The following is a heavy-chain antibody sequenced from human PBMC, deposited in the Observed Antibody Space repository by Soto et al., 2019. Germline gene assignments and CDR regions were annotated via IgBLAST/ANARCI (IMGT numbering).Heavy chain of an antibody. CDR1: GFIFSSYD. D-gene: IGHD3-16*01. CDR3: ASDQSFGYYYGMEV. J-gene: IGHJ6*02. Sequence: QVQLVESGGGVVQPGRSLRLSCTASGFIFSSYDMHWVRQAPGKGLEGVAIISYAGRNEHYADSVKGRFTISRDNSANTEYPQMNSLRGEDKALYYCASDQSFGYYYGMEVWGQWTTVTVSS. V-gene: IGHV3-30-3*01. CDR2: ISYAGRNE.